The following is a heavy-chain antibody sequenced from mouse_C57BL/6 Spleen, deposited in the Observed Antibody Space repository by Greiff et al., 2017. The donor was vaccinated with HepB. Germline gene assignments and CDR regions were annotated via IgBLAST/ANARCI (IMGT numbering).Heavy chain of an antibody. CDR1: GFSLTSYG. CDR2: IWRGGST. V-gene: IGHV2-5*01. CDR3: AKQGYGNYVPSFAY. Sequence: QVHVKQSGPGLVQPSQSLSITCTVSGFSLTSYGVHWVRQSPGKGLEWLGVIWRGGSTDYNAAFMSRLSITKDNSKSQVFFKMNSLQADDTAIYYCAKQGYGNYVPSFAYWGQGTLVTVSA. D-gene: IGHD2-1*01. J-gene: IGHJ3*01.